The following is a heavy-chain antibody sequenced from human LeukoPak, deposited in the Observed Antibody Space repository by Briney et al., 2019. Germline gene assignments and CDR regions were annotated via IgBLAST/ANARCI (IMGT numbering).Heavy chain of an antibody. J-gene: IGHJ5*02. D-gene: IGHD6-19*01. CDR2: FDPEDGET. CDR1: VYTLTELS. CDR3: ATVMKYQWLVQKDWFDP. Sequence: ASVKVSCKVSVYTLTELSMHWVRQAPGKGLEWMGGFDPEDGETIYAQKFQGRVAMTEDTSTDTAYMELSSLRSEDTAVYYCATVMKYQWLVQKDWFDPWGQGTLVTVSS. V-gene: IGHV1-24*01.